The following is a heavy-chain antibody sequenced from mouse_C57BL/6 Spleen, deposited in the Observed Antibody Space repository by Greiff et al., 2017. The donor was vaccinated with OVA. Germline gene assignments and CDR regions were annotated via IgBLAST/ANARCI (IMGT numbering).Heavy chain of an antibody. CDR2: INYDGSST. Sequence: EVQLVESEGGLVQPGSSMKLSCTASGFTFSDYYMACVRQVPEKGLEWVANINYDGSSTYYLDSLKSRFIISRDNAKNILYLQMSSLKSEDTATYYCARSYYGSSYCDYWGQGTTLTVSS. CDR1: GFTFSDYY. J-gene: IGHJ2*01. D-gene: IGHD1-1*01. CDR3: ARSYYGSSYCDY. V-gene: IGHV5-16*01.